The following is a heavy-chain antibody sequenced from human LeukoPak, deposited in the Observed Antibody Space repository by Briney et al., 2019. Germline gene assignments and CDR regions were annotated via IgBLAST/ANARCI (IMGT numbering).Heavy chain of an antibody. CDR2: SRNKANSYTT. CDR1: GFTFSDHY. Sequence: GGSLRLSCAASGFTFSDHYMDWVRQAPGKGLEWVGRSRNKANSYTTEYAASVKGRFTISRDDSKNSLYLQMNSLKTEDTAVYYCATYGDYPPLGYYYMDVWGKGTTVTVPS. D-gene: IGHD4-17*01. V-gene: IGHV3-72*01. CDR3: ATYGDYPPLGYYYMDV. J-gene: IGHJ6*03.